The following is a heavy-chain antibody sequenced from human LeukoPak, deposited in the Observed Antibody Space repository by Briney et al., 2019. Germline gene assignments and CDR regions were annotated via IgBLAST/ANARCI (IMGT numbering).Heavy chain of an antibody. CDR3: ARVGSAVAGLLDY. CDR2: ISSNGGST. D-gene: IGHD6-19*01. V-gene: IGHV3-64*01. CDR1: GFTFSSYA. Sequence: PGGSLRLSCAASGFTFSSYAMHWVRQAPGKGLEYVSAISSNGGSTYYANSVKGRFTISRDNSKNTLYLQMGSLRAEDMAVYYCARVGSAVAGLLDYWGQGTLVTVSS. J-gene: IGHJ4*02.